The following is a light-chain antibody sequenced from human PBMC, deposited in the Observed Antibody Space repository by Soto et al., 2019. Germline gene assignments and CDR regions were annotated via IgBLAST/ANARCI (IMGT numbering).Light chain of an antibody. V-gene: IGKV3-15*01. Sequence: DIVMTQSPATLSVTPGERATLSWTASQSIAYNLAWYQQQTGQAPRVLINSASTRATGIPARFSGSGSGTEVTLTISSLQSEDFAVYYCQQYNNRPPMTFGQGTRLEI. CDR3: QQYNNRPPMT. J-gene: IGKJ5*01. CDR1: QSIAYN. CDR2: SAS.